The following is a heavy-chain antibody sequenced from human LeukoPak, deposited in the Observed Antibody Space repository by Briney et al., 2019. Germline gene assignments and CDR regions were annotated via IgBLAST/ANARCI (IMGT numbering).Heavy chain of an antibody. CDR1: GFPFSTSW. Sequence: GSRRLSCPAPGFPFSTSWRFWVRQPPGKEREWVERIKEDGSEREYLYYVKGRFTISTDNAENSLYLQMKSLSAEDTAVYSCVRGGGWYLDLGGGGIQVVVSS. CDR2: IKEDGSER. V-gene: IGHV3-7*04. D-gene: IGHD3-3*01. J-gene: IGHJ2*01. CDR3: VRGGGWYLDL.